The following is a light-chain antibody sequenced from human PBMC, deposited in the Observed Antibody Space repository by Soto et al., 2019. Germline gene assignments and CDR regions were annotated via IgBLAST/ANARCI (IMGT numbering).Light chain of an antibody. CDR1: SSDVGAYIF. Sequence: VLTQPASVSGSPGQSITISCTGTSSDVGAYIFVSWYQQYPGKAPKLMIYDITNRPSGVSNQFSGSKAGNTASLTISGLQAEDEADYYCVSFTTSKSYVFGTGTKVTV. V-gene: IGLV2-14*01. CDR2: DIT. CDR3: VSFTTSKSYV. J-gene: IGLJ1*01.